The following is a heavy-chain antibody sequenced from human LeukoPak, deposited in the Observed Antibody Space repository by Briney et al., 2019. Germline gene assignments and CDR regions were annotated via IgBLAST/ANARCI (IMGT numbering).Heavy chain of an antibody. CDR3: ARAGATDYYYMDV. D-gene: IGHD5-12*01. V-gene: IGHV1-2*02. CDR1: GYTFAGYY. Sequence: ALVKLSCKASGYTFAGYYMHWVRQAPGQGLEWMGWINPNSGGTNYAQKFQGRVTMTRDTSISTAYMELSRLRSDDTAVYYCARAGATDYYYMDVWGKGTTVTVSS. CDR2: INPNSGGT. J-gene: IGHJ6*03.